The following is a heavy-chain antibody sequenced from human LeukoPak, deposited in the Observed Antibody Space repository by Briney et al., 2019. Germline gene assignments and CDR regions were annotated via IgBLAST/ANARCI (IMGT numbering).Heavy chain of an antibody. CDR1: GGSISSYY. D-gene: IGHD4-23*01. CDR3: ARRSDYGGTRGFDI. CDR2: IYYSGST. Sequence: SETLSLTCTVSGGSISSYYWTWIRQPPGKGLEWIGNIYYSGSTNYNPSLKSRVTISVDTSKNQFSLKLSSVTAADTAVYYCARRSDYGGTRGFDIWGQGTMVTVSS. V-gene: IGHV4-59*08. J-gene: IGHJ3*02.